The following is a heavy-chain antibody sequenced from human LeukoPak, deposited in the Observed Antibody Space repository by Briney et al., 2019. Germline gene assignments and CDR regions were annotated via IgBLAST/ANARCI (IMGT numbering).Heavy chain of an antibody. D-gene: IGHD4-17*01. CDR2: INSDGSST. CDR3: ARDINGDYSY. V-gene: IGHV3-74*01. CDR1: GFTFSSYW. Sequence: GGSLRLSCAASGFTFSSYWMHWVRQAPGKGLMWVSRINSDGSSTTYADSVKGRFTISRDNTKNTLYLQMDSLRAEDTAVYYCARDINGDYSYWGQGTLVTVSS. J-gene: IGHJ4*02.